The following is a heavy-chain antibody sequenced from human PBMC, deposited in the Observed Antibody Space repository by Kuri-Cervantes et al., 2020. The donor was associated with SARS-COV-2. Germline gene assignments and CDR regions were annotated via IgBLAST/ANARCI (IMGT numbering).Heavy chain of an antibody. Sequence: SLKISCAASGFTFDDYAMHWVRQAPGKGLEWVSGISWNSGSIGYADSVKGRFTISRDNAKNSLYLQMNSLRAEDTAVYYCASQFTMIVVDEGGYWGQGTLVTVSS. J-gene: IGHJ4*02. CDR1: GFTFDDYA. CDR3: ASQFTMIVVDEGGY. D-gene: IGHD3-22*01. CDR2: ISWNSGSI. V-gene: IGHV3-9*01.